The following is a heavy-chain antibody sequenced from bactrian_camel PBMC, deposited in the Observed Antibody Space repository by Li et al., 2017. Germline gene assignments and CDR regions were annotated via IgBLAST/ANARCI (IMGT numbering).Heavy chain of an antibody. J-gene: IGHJ4*01. CDR3: AAGHLIMCTAFAIPSFPD. V-gene: IGHV3S53*01. CDR2: ISKDDVP. D-gene: IGHD6*01. CDR1: GNTYNINC. Sequence: VQLVESGGGSVQAGGSLRLTCTVSGNTYNINCMGRFRQGPGQQREGIASISKDDVPTYATSVQGRFRISKDTAKNTLDLQMDSLTPDDTAMYYCAAGHLIMCTAFAIPSFPDRGQGTQVTVS.